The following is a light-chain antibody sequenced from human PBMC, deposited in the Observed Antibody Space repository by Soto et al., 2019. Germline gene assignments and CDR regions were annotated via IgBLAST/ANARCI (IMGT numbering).Light chain of an antibody. J-gene: IGLJ1*01. CDR1: SSDVGDYNY. V-gene: IGLV2-14*03. CDR3: TSYKSTTTYV. CDR2: DVG. Sequence: QSVLTQPASVSGSPGQSITISCTGTSSDVGDYNYVSWYQQHPGKAPKLMIFDVGNRPSGVSDRFSGSTSGNTASLTISGLQADDEADSYSTSYKSTTTYVFGTGNMVPVL.